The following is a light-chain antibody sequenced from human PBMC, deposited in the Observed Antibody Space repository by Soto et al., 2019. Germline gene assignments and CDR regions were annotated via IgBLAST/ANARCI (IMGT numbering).Light chain of an antibody. Sequence: QSALTQPASGSGSPGQSITMSCAGASSDVGSYNLVSWYQQYPGKAPKLIIYEGNKRPSGVSNRFSGSGSGNTASLTISGLQAEDGADYYCCSYTGSSTSFGGGTKLTVL. CDR3: CSYTGSSTS. CDR2: EGN. CDR1: SSDVGSYNL. V-gene: IGLV2-23*01. J-gene: IGLJ3*02.